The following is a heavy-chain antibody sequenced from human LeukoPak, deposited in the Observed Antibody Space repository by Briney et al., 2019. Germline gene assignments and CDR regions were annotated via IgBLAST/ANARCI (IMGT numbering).Heavy chain of an antibody. CDR1: GFIFDRFT. D-gene: IGHD2-21*02. V-gene: IGHV3-43*01. CDR3: AKEVDCPSDCLFFHF. Sequence: GGSLRLSCAASGFIFDRFTIHWVRQTPGKGLEWVSLINRRGHTFYADSVKGRFTISRDNSRNSVFLQMNSLRPEDTALYHCAKEVDCPSDCLFFHFWGQGTLVTVSS. CDR2: INRRGHT. J-gene: IGHJ4*02.